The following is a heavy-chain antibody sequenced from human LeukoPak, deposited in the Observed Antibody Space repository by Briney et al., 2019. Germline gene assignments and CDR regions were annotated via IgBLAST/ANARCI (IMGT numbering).Heavy chain of an antibody. Sequence: SVKVSCKASGGTFSSYAISWVRQAPGQGLEWMGGIIPIFGTANYAQKFQGRVTITADKSTSTAYMELSSLRSEDTAVYYCARVGPSGSSWYEGTGNWFDPWGQGTLVTVSS. V-gene: IGHV1-69*06. CDR3: ARVGPSGSSWYEGTGNWFDP. CDR2: IIPIFGTA. CDR1: GGTFSSYA. J-gene: IGHJ5*02. D-gene: IGHD6-13*01.